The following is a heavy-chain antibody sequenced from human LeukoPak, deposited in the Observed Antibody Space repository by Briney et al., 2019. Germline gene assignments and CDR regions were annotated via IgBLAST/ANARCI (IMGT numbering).Heavy chain of an antibody. Sequence: PGGSLRLSCAASGFTFGDYYMSWIRQAPGKGLEWVSYISSSGSTIYYADSVKGRFTISRDNAKNSLYLQMNSLRAEDTAVYYCAGGRGAYCSSTSCPNWFDPWGQGTLVTVSS. CDR2: ISSSGSTI. V-gene: IGHV3-11*01. CDR3: AGGRGAYCSSTSCPNWFDP. D-gene: IGHD2-2*01. J-gene: IGHJ5*02. CDR1: GFTFGDYY.